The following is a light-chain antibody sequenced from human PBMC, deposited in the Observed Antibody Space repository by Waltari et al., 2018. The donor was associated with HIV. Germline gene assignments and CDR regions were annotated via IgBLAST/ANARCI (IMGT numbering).Light chain of an antibody. V-gene: IGKV1-12*01. J-gene: IGKJ2*01. CDR3: QQSKTFPLD. Sequence: DIQITQSPSSVSAFVGDRVTITCRASQDIARWLAWYQQKPGKAPKLLIYAASSLHSGVPSRFSGNGSGTDFTLTISSLQPADSATYYCQQSKTFPLDFGQGSKLEI. CDR2: AAS. CDR1: QDIARW.